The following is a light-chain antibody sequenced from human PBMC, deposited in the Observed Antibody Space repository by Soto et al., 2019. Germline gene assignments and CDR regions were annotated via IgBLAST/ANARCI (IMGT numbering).Light chain of an antibody. CDR3: QHYNNGPR. V-gene: IGKV3-15*01. Sequence: EIVMTQSPATLSVSTGERATLSCRASQSVSSNLAWYQQKPGQAPRLLIYGASTRATGIPARFSGGGSGTEFTLTISSLQSEDFAVYYCQHYNNGPRFGQGTKVDIK. J-gene: IGKJ1*01. CDR2: GAS. CDR1: QSVSSN.